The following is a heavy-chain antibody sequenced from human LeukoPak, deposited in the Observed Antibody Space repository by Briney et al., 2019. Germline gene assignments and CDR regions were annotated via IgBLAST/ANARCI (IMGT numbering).Heavy chain of an antibody. D-gene: IGHD1-1*01. CDR2: TYYRSKWYN. CDR3: ARERLDGPHYFDY. J-gene: IGHJ4*02. CDR1: GDSVSSNNVA. Sequence: SQTLSLTCAISGDSVSSNNVAWNWIRQSPSRGLEWLGRTYYRSKWYNDYAVSAKSRITLNPDTSKNQFSLQLSSVTPEDTAVYYCARERLDGPHYFDYWGQGTLVTVSS. V-gene: IGHV6-1*01.